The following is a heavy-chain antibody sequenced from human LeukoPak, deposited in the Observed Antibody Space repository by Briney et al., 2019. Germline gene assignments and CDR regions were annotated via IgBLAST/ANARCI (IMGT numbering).Heavy chain of an antibody. CDR1: GYRFTSHS. Sequence: GESLKISCKGSGYRFTSHSIGWVRQMPGKGLEWIGVIYPGDSDIRYSPSFQGQVIISADKSITTAYLQWSSLKASDTAMYYCARQGYGDWYFDFWGRGTLVTVSS. CDR3: ARQGYGDWYFDF. J-gene: IGHJ2*01. CDR2: IYPGDSDI. D-gene: IGHD4-17*01. V-gene: IGHV5-51*01.